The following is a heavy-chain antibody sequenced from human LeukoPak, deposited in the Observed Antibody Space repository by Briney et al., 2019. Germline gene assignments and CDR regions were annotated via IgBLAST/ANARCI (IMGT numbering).Heavy chain of an antibody. CDR1: GGSISTSSYY. Sequence: SETLSLTCTVSGGSISTSSYYWGWVRQPPGKGLEWIGNIFYSGSTYYSPSLKSRVTISVDKSKNQFSLKLSSVTAADTAVYYCARDELELGFDYWGQGTLVTVSS. J-gene: IGHJ4*02. CDR3: ARDELELGFDY. V-gene: IGHV4-39*07. D-gene: IGHD7-27*01. CDR2: IFYSGST.